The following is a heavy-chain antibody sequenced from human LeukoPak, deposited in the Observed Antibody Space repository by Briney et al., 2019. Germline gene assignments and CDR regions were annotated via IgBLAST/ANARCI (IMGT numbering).Heavy chain of an antibody. CDR3: AKDQPVQIGLFDY. J-gene: IGHJ4*02. CDR2: ISASGDST. CDR1: GFTFSNYA. V-gene: IGHV3-23*01. Sequence: GGSPRLSCAVSGFTFSNYAMNWVRQAPGKGLEWVSVISASGDSTYYADSVKGRFTISRDNSKNTLYLQINSLRAEDTAVYYCAKDQPVQIGLFDYWGQGTLVTVSS. D-gene: IGHD2-8*01.